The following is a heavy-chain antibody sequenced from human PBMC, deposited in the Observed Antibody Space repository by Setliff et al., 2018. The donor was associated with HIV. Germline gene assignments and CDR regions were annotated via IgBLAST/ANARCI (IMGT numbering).Heavy chain of an antibody. CDR2: INPNSGGT. CDR1: GYTFTAYQ. J-gene: IGHJ6*03. V-gene: IGHV1-2*02. Sequence: ASVKVSCKASGYTFTAYQMHWVRQAPGQGLEWMGWINPNSGGTNSAQKFQGRVTMTRDTSIGVAYMELSSLTSDDTAVYYCARAIRYYDSSGYYLDVWGKGTTVTVSS. D-gene: IGHD3-22*01. CDR3: ARAIRYYDSSGYYLDV.